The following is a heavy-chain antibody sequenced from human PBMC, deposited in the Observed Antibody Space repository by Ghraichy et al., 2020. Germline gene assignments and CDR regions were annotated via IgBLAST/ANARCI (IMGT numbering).Heavy chain of an antibody. CDR2: IYTSGST. D-gene: IGHD3-22*01. CDR3: ARRVGYYDSYDY. V-gene: IGHV4-4*09. CDR1: GGSISSYY. Sequence: SETLSLTCTVSGGSISSYYWSWIRQSPGKGLEWIGYIYTSGSTNYNPSLKSRVTISVDTSKNQFSLKLSSVTAADTAVYYCARRVGYYDSYDYWGQGTLVTVSS. J-gene: IGHJ4*02.